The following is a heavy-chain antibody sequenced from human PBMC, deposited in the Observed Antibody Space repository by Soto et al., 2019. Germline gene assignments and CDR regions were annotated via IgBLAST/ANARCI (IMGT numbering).Heavy chain of an antibody. CDR3: ARVGPWVPYYYDSSPNTFESWFDP. D-gene: IGHD3-22*01. J-gene: IGHJ5*02. CDR1: GYSISSGYY. V-gene: IGHV4-38-2*01. Sequence: SETLSLTCAVSGYSISSGYYWGWLWQSPGKGLEWIGSIYHGRSTYYNPSLNSRVTLSIDMTNNHVSLILNSVTAADTAVYYCARVGPWVPYYYDSSPNTFESWFDPWGQRTLVPV. CDR2: IYHGRST.